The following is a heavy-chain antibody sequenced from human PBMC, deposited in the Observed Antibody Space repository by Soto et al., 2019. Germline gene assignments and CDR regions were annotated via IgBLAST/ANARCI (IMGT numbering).Heavy chain of an antibody. D-gene: IGHD6-13*01. J-gene: IGHJ5*02. Sequence: SETLSLTCTASGGSIRSSSYYWAWIRQPPGKGLEWIGTIYYSGNTYYNPSLKSRVTISVDTSKNQFSVKLSSVTAADTAVYYCARERAGGNWFDPWGQGTPVTVSA. CDR3: ARERAGGNWFDP. V-gene: IGHV4-39*01. CDR1: GGSIRSSSYY. CDR2: IYYSGNT.